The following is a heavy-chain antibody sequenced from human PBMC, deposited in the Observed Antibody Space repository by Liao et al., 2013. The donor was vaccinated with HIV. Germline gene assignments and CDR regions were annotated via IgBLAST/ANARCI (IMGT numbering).Heavy chain of an antibody. CDR2: SFTSGST. J-gene: IGHJ6*03. CDR1: GGSISTNSKF. V-gene: IGHV4-39*07. CDR3: ARVSYSRSSEVNFYYYMDV. D-gene: IGHD6-6*01. Sequence: QIQLQESGPGLVKPSETLSLTCTVSGGSISTNSKFWGCIRQPPGKGRGVDWEVSFTSGSTYSNPSLKSRVTMSVDTSKNQFSLKLSSVTAADTAIYYCARVSYSRSSEVNFYYYMDVWGKGTTVTVSS.